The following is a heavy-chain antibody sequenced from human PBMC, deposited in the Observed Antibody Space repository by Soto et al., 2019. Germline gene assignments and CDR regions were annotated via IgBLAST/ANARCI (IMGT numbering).Heavy chain of an antibody. CDR1: GYTFSYNY. J-gene: IGHJ4*02. V-gene: IGHV1-2*02. Sequence: GASVKVSCKASGYTFSYNYIHWVRLAPGQGLEWMGWINPKSGGTSHAKKFQGRVTMTRDTSISTVYMELSRLTSDDRAVYYCARRDSSGSFDYWGQGTRVTVSS. CDR2: INPKSGGT. CDR3: ARRDSSGSFDY. D-gene: IGHD5-18*01.